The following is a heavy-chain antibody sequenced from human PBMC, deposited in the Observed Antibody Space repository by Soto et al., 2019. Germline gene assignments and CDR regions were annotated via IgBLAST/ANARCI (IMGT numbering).Heavy chain of an antibody. CDR2: ISYDGSNK. V-gene: IGHV3-30-3*01. CDR1: GFTFSSYA. D-gene: IGHD1-26*01. Sequence: GGSLRLSCAASGFTFSSYAMHWVRQAPGKGLEWVAVISYDGSNKYYADSVKGRFTISRDNSKNTLYLQMNSLRAEDTAVYYCARAHQVGATVQGYWGQGTLVTVSS. J-gene: IGHJ4*02. CDR3: ARAHQVGATVQGY.